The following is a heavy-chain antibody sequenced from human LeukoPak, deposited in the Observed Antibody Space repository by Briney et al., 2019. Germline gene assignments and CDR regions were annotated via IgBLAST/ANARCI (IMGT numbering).Heavy chain of an antibody. Sequence: SETLSLTCTVSGGSISSSSYYWGWIRQPPGKGLEWIGSIYYSGSTYYNPSLKSRVTISVDTSKNQFSLKLSSVTAADTAVYYCARQVGGYCSSTSCSRHYYYYMDVWGKGTTVTVSS. V-gene: IGHV4-39*01. D-gene: IGHD2-2*01. CDR2: IYYSGST. CDR1: GGSISSSSYY. J-gene: IGHJ6*03. CDR3: ARQVGGYCSSTSCSRHYYYYMDV.